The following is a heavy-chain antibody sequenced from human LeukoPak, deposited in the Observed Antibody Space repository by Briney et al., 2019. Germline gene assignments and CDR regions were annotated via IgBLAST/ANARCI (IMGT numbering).Heavy chain of an antibody. V-gene: IGHV5-51*01. CDR3: AKGYWYFDL. J-gene: IGHJ2*01. CDR2: IYPSNSDT. Sequence: GESLKISCKGSGYSFTDYWIGWVRQMPGKGLEWMGIIYPSNSDTKYSPSFQGQVTISVDKSISTAYLQWSSLKTSDSAMYYCAKGYWYFDLWGRGTLLTVSS. CDR1: GYSFTDYW.